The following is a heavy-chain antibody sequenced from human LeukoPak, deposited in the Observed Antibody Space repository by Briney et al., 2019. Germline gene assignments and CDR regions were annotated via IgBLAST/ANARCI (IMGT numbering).Heavy chain of an antibody. CDR2: IYYSGST. V-gene: IGHV4-59*08. CDR3: ARQSYVATAGGVDY. CDR1: GGSISSYY. J-gene: IGHJ4*02. Sequence: SETLSLTCTVSGGSISSYYWSWIRQPPGKGLEWIGYIYYSGSTNYNPSLKSRVTISVDTSKNQFSLKLSSVTVADTAVYYCARQSYVATAGGVDYWGQGTLVTVSS. D-gene: IGHD3-10*01.